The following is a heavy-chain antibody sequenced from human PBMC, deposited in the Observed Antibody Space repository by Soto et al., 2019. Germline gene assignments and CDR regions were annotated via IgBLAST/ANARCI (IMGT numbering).Heavy chain of an antibody. Sequence: QLQLQESGSGLVKPSQTLSLTCAVSGGSISSGGYSWSWIRQLPGKGLEWIGYIYNSGSTYYNPAIKGRATISVDRSKNQFSLKLRSVTAADTAVYYCARVPDYWGQGTLVTVSS. CDR3: ARVPDY. CDR1: GGSISSGGYS. J-gene: IGHJ4*02. V-gene: IGHV4-30-2*01. CDR2: IYNSGST.